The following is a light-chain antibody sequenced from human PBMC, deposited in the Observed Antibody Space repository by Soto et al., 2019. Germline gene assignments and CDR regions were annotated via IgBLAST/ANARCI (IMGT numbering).Light chain of an antibody. Sequence: EIVLTQSPGTLSLSPGERATLSCRASQSVSSSYLAWYQQKPGQAPRLIIYGASSRANGIPDRFSGSGSGTELTLTISSLQSEDFAVYDCQQYNNWPPITFGQGTRLEIK. J-gene: IGKJ5*01. CDR1: QSVSSSY. CDR3: QQYNNWPPIT. CDR2: GAS. V-gene: IGKV3-20*01.